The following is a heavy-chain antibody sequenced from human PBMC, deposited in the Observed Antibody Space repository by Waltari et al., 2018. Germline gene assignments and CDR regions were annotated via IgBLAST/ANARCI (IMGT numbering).Heavy chain of an antibody. CDR2: ICTSGST. V-gene: IGHV4-4*07. D-gene: IGHD1-26*01. CDR3: ARDWYSGLGEAFDI. Sequence: QVQLQESGPGLVKPSETLSLTCTVSGGSISSYYWSWIRQPAGKGLEWIGRICTSGSTNYNPARRSGVTMSVDTSKNQFSLKLSSVTAADTAVYYCARDWYSGLGEAFDIWGQGTMVTVSS. CDR1: GGSISSYY. J-gene: IGHJ3*02.